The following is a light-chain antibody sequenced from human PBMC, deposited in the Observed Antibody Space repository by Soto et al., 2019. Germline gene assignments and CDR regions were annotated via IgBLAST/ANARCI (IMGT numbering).Light chain of an antibody. CDR3: SSYTISSTYV. J-gene: IGLJ1*01. V-gene: IGLV2-14*01. Sequence: QSALTQPASVSGSPGQSIAISCTGTSSDVGSYTYFSWYQQHPGKAPKLMIFDVSNRPSGVSDRFSGSKSGNTASLTISGLQADEEADYYCSSYTISSTYVFGTGTKLTVL. CDR1: SSDVGSYTY. CDR2: DVS.